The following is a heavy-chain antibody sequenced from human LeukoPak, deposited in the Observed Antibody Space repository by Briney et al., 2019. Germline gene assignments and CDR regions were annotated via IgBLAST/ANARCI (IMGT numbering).Heavy chain of an antibody. V-gene: IGHV4-61*02. CDR1: GGSISSSSYY. CDR2: IYTSGST. CDR3: ARDYDFWSGRGAAFDI. J-gene: IGHJ3*02. Sequence: SETLSLTCTVSGGSISSSSYYWSWIRQPAGKGLEWIGRIYTSGSTNYNPSLKSRVTISVDTSKNQFSLKLSSVTAADTAVYCCARDYDFWSGRGAAFDIWGQGTMVTVSS. D-gene: IGHD3-3*01.